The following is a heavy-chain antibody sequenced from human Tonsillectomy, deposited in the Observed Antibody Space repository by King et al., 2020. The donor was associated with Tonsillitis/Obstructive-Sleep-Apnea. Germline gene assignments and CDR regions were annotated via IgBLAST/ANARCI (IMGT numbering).Heavy chain of an antibody. CDR2: INWSGGST. J-gene: IGHJ4*02. CDR3: ARDLRGVENNYYGSGSPDY. Sequence: VQLVESGGGVVRPGGSLRLSCAGYGFTFDNYGMSWVRQAPGKGLEWVSGINWSGGSTGYADSVKGRFTISRDNAKNSLYLQMNSLRDGDTAFYYCARDLRGVENNYYGSGSPDYWGQGTLVTVSS. V-gene: IGHV3-20*04. CDR1: GFTFDNYG. D-gene: IGHD3-10*01.